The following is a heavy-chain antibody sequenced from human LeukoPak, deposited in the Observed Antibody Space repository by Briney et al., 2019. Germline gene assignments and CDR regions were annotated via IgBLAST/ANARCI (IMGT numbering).Heavy chain of an antibody. V-gene: IGHV3-30-3*01. J-gene: IGHJ3*02. CDR2: ISYDGSNK. Sequence: PGRSLRLSCAASGFTFSSYAMHWVRQAPGKGLEWVAVISYDGSNKYYADSVKGRFTISRDNSKNTLYLQMNSLRAEDTAVYYCARDSPGYSSSWYGHGGAFDIWGQGTMVTVSS. D-gene: IGHD6-13*01. CDR1: GFTFSSYA. CDR3: ARDSPGYSSSWYGHGGAFDI.